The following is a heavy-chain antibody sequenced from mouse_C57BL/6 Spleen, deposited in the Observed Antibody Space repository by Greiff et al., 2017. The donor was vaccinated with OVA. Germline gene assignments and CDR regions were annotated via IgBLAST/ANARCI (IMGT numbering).Heavy chain of an antibody. CDR2: IDPSDSYT. CDR3: ARGLGRGYFDY. Sequence: LQQPGAELVMPGASVKLSCKASGYTFTSYWMHWVKQRPGQGLEWIGEIDPSDSYTNYNQKFKGKSTLTVDKSSSTAYMQLSSLTSEDSAVYYCARGLGRGYFDYWGQGTTLTVSS. V-gene: IGHV1-69*01. CDR1: GYTFTSYW. J-gene: IGHJ2*01. D-gene: IGHD4-1*01.